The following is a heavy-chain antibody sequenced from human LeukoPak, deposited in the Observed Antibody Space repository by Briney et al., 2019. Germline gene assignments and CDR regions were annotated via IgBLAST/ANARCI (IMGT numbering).Heavy chain of an antibody. CDR1: GGSISSYY. D-gene: IGHD3-16*02. Sequence: SETLSLTCTVSGGSISSYYWSWIRQPAGKGLEWIGRIYTSGSPNYNPSLKSRVTMSVDTSKNQFSRRLSSVTAADTAVYYCARGDYVWGSYRTYYMDVWGKGTTVTVSS. CDR3: ARGDYVWGSYRTYYMDV. V-gene: IGHV4-4*07. J-gene: IGHJ6*03. CDR2: IYTSGSP.